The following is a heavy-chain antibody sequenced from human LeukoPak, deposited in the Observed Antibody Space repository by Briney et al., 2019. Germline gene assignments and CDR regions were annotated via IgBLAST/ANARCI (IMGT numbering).Heavy chain of an antibody. D-gene: IGHD1/OR15-1a*01. CDR1: GGSISSYY. CDR3: AREGMGIEAGTVDY. Sequence: PSETLSLTCTVSGGSISSYYWTWSRQPPGKGLEWIGYIYYSGSTSYNPSLKSRVTISVDTSKNQFSLKLSSVTAADTAVYYCAREGMGIEAGTVDYWGQGNLVTVSS. CDR2: IYYSGST. V-gene: IGHV4-59*01. J-gene: IGHJ4*02.